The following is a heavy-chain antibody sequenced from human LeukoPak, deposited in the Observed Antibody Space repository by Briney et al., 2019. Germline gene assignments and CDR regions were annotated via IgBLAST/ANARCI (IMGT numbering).Heavy chain of an antibody. CDR1: GFTFSSYD. J-gene: IGHJ4*02. CDR3: ARSPAGYSSGWYDY. CDR2: IGTAGDT. Sequence: QTGGSLRLSCAASGFTFSSYDMHWVRQATGKGLEWVSAIGTAGDTYYPGSVKGRFTISRENAKNSLYLQMNSLRAGDTAVYYCARSPAGYSSGWYDYWGQGTLVTVSS. V-gene: IGHV3-13*01. D-gene: IGHD6-19*01.